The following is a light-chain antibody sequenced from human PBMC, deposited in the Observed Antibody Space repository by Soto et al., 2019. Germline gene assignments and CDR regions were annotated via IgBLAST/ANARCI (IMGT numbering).Light chain of an antibody. J-gene: IGLJ1*01. CDR3: SSYTSSSTYV. V-gene: IGLV2-18*02. Sequence: QYALTQPPSVSGSPGQSVTISCTGTSSDVGGYNRVSWYRQPPGTAPKLMIYEVSSRPSGVPDRFSGSKSGNTASLTISGLQAEDEADYYCSSYTSSSTYVFGTGTKLTVL. CDR2: EVS. CDR1: SSDVGGYNR.